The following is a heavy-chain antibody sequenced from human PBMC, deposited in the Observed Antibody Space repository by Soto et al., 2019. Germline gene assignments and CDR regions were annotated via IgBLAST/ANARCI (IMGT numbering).Heavy chain of an antibody. Sequence: GGSLTLSCAASGFTFSNAWMSWVRQAPGKGLEWVGRIKSKTDGGTTDYAAPVKGRFTISRDDSKNTLYLQMNSLKTEDTAVYYCTGVGVAKSGTHYYYYGMDVWGQGTTVTVSS. D-gene: IGHD3-3*01. V-gene: IGHV3-15*01. J-gene: IGHJ6*02. CDR3: TGVGVAKSGTHYYYYGMDV. CDR1: GFTFSNAW. CDR2: IKSKTDGGTT.